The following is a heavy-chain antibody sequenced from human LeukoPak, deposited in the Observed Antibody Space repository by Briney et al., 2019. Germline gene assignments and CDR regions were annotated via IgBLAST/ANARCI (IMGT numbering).Heavy chain of an antibody. J-gene: IGHJ4*01. V-gene: IGHV3-9*01. CDR1: GFTFADYG. D-gene: IGHD3-10*01. CDR2: ITWNSGSV. CDR3: AKARSRITLVQPFDY. Sequence: GRSLRLSCAASGFTFADYGINWVRQAPGKGLEWVSGITWNSGSVRYADSVKGRFTISRKNARNSLYLQMNSLRADDTALYYCAKARSRITLVQPFDYLGHGTLVTGSS.